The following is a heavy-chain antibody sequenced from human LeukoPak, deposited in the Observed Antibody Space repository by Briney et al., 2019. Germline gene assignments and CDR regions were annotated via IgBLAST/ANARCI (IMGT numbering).Heavy chain of an antibody. CDR1: GYSSTNYG. D-gene: IGHD5-18*01. CDR3: ARDSGAMVTVY. J-gene: IGHJ4*02. V-gene: IGHV1-18*01. Sequence: RASVKVSCKASGYSSTNYGISWVRQAPGQGLEWMGWISAYNGNTNYAQKLQGRVTMTTDTSTSTAYMELRSLRSDDTAVYYCARDSGAMVTVYWGQGTLVTVSS. CDR2: ISAYNGNT.